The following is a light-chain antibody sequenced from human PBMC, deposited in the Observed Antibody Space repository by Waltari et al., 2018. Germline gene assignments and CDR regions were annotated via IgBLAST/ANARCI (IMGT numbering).Light chain of an antibody. V-gene: IGKV1-39*01. CDR3: QQSYSTPLYT. Sequence: DIQMTQSPSSLSASVGDRVTITCRASQSISSYLNWYQQKPGKAPKLLIYDVSDLQSGVPSRFSGSGSGTEFTLTISSLQPDDFATYYCQQSYSTPLYTFGQGTKLEIK. J-gene: IGKJ2*01. CDR2: DVS. CDR1: QSISSY.